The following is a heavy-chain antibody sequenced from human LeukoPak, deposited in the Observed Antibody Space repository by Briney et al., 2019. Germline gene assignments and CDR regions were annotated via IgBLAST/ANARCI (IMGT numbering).Heavy chain of an antibody. D-gene: IGHD6-13*01. Sequence: SVKVSCKASGGTFSSYAISWVRQAPGQGLEWMGRIIPIFGIANYAQEFQGRVTITADKSTSTAYMELSSLRSEDTAVYYCARGGQQLVRDYYYYGMDVWGQGTTVTVSS. CDR1: GGTFSSYA. CDR2: IIPIFGIA. CDR3: ARGGQQLVRDYYYYGMDV. J-gene: IGHJ6*02. V-gene: IGHV1-69*04.